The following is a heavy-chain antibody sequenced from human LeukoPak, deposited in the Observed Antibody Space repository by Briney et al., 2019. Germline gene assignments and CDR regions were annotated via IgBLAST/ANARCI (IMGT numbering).Heavy chain of an antibody. J-gene: IGHJ4*02. Sequence: GESLKISCKGSGYSFTSDWIAWVRQMPGKGLGWMGIIYPGDSDTKYSPSFGGQVTISVDKSISTAYLQWSSLTASDTAMYYCARSYGYAFDYWGQGTLVTVSS. CDR3: ARSYGYAFDY. D-gene: IGHD3-16*01. V-gene: IGHV5-51*01. CDR1: GYSFTSDW. CDR2: IYPGDSDT.